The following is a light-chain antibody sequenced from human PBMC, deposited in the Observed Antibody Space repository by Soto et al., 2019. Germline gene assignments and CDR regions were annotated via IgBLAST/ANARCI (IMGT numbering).Light chain of an antibody. J-gene: IGKJ1*01. Sequence: DIQMTQSPTTLSASVGDRITITCRASQSISSCLAWYQQKPGKAPKLLIYDASSLESGVPSRFSGSGSGTEFTLTISSLQPDDFATYYCQKYNSYLWTFGQGTKVEIK. V-gene: IGKV1-5*01. CDR2: DAS. CDR1: QSISSC. CDR3: QKYNSYLWT.